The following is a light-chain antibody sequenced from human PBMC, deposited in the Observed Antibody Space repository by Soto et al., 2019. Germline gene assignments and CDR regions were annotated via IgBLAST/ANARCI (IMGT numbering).Light chain of an antibody. J-gene: IGKJ2*01. CDR3: LQYDNLPPYT. Sequence: DLQMTQSPSSLSASVGDRVTITCQASQDISNYLNWYQQKPGKAPKLLIYDASNLETGVPSRFSGSGSGTDFTFTISSLQPEDIATYYCLQYDNLPPYTFGQGTKLEIK. V-gene: IGKV1-33*01. CDR1: QDISNY. CDR2: DAS.